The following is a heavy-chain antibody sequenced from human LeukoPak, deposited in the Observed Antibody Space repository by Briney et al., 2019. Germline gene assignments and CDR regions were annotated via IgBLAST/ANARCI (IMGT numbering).Heavy chain of an antibody. J-gene: IGHJ4*02. Sequence: PGGSLRLSCAASGFSFSDYTMNWVRRAPGKGLEFVSGISSTGSYIYYADSVKGRFTISRDNAKNSLYLQMNSLKTEDTAVYYCTTDPQQPVRNYWGQGTLVTVSS. CDR2: ISSTGSYI. CDR1: GFSFSDYT. D-gene: IGHD6-13*01. V-gene: IGHV3-21*03. CDR3: TTDPQQPVRNY.